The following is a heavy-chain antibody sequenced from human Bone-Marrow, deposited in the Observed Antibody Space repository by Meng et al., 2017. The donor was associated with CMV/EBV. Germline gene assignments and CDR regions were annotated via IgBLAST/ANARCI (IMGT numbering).Heavy chain of an antibody. CDR2: IYYSGST. J-gene: IGHJ4*02. V-gene: IGHV4-59*01. Sequence: GSLRLSCAVYGGSFSGYYWSWIRQPPGKGLEWIGYIYYSGSTNYNPSLKSRVTMSVDTSKNQFSLKLSSVTAADTAVYYCALEKGGIFVDYWGQGTLVTVSS. D-gene: IGHD3-3*01. CDR3: ALEKGGIFVDY. CDR1: GGSFSGYY.